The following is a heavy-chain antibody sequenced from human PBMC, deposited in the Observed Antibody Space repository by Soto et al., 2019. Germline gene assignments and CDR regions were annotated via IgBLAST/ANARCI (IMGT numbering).Heavy chain of an antibody. CDR2: INAGNGNT. J-gene: IGHJ4*02. Sequence: GAAVKVSCKACGYTFTSYAMHWVRQAPGQRLEWMGWINAGNGNTKYSQKFQGRVTITRDTSASTAYMELSSLRSEDTAVYYCARYKLRYFDWLLSPLDYWGQGTLVTVSS. CDR1: GYTFTSYA. V-gene: IGHV1-3*01. CDR3: ARYKLRYFDWLLSPLDY. D-gene: IGHD3-9*01.